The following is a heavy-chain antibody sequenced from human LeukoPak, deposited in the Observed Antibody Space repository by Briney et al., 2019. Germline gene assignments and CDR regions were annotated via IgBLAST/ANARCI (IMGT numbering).Heavy chain of an antibody. CDR1: GFTGFTFSAYD. D-gene: IGHD2-2*01. Sequence: GGSLRLSCTASGFTGFTFSAYDMHWVRQAPGKGLEWVAIISYDGSNKYYSDSVKGRFTISRDNSKNTVYLQMNSLRAEDTAVYYCARLPAYCNSTSCYYDYWGQGTLVTVSS. V-gene: IGHV3-30*03. CDR2: ISYDGSNK. CDR3: ARLPAYCNSTSCYYDY. J-gene: IGHJ4*02.